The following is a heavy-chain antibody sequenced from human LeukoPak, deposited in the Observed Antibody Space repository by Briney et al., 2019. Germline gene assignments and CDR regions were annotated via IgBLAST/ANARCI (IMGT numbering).Heavy chain of an antibody. D-gene: IGHD2/OR15-2a*01. Sequence: GRSLRLSCAASRFTFSSYAMHWVRQAPGKGLEWVALIWYDGSNKYYADSVKGRLTISRDNSKNTLYLQMNSLRAEDTAVYYCAREGPRGNSQFDYWGQGTLVTVSS. CDR2: IWYDGSNK. J-gene: IGHJ4*02. CDR3: AREGPRGNSQFDY. CDR1: RFTFSSYA. V-gene: IGHV3-33*08.